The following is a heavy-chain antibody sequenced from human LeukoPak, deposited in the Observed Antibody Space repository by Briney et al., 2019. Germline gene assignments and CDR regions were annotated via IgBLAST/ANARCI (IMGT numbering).Heavy chain of an antibody. CDR3: ARAIGTSQFYFYYGMDV. CDR2: IYAGDSDT. CDR1: GYSFTGYW. D-gene: IGHD2-2*01. V-gene: IGHV5-51*01. J-gene: IGHJ6*02. Sequence: GESLKISCKGSGYSFTGYWIGWVRQMPGKGLEWMGIIYAGDSDTRYSPSFQGQVTISVDKSISTAYPQWSSLQASDTAMYYCARAIGTSQFYFYYGMDVWGQGTTVTVSS.